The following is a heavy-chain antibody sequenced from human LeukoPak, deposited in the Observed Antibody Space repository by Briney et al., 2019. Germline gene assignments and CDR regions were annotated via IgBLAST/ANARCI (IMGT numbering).Heavy chain of an antibody. D-gene: IGHD6-13*01. CDR1: GDSILSYH. CDR3: ARDPPSSSCDY. CDR2: IHTSGSS. V-gene: IGHV4-4*07. J-gene: IGHJ4*02. Sequence: SETLSLTCSVSGDSILSYHWSWIRQSAEKGLEWIGRIHTSGSSNYTPSLKSRVTMSIDTSKNQVSLTLRSVTAADTAVYYCARDPPSSSCDYWGQGTLVTVSS.